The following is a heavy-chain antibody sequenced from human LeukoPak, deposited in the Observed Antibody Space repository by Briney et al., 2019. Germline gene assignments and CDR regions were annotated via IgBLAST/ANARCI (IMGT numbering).Heavy chain of an antibody. Sequence: GGSLRLSCTASGFTFSSYSMNWVRQALGKGLEWLSYISWGSNVIYYADSVKGRFTTSRDDAKNSLFLRMNSLTDEDTAVYYCARDPGYSYALDYWGRGTLVTVSS. J-gene: IGHJ4*02. CDR3: ARDPGYSYALDY. V-gene: IGHV3-48*02. CDR2: ISWGSNVI. D-gene: IGHD5-18*01. CDR1: GFTFSSYS.